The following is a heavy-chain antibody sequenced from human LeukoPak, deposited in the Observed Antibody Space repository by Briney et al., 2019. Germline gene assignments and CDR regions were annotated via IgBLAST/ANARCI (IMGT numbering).Heavy chain of an antibody. CDR1: GGSISSYY. J-gene: IGHJ3*02. Sequence: SGTLSLTCTVFGGSISSYYWSWIRQPAGKGLEWIGRIYTSGSTNYNPSLKSRVTISVDTSKNQFSLKLSSVTAADTAVYYCARDSGGLPTGNDAFDIWGQGTMVTVSS. CDR3: ARDSGGLPTGNDAFDI. D-gene: IGHD1-1*01. CDR2: IYTSGST. V-gene: IGHV4-4*07.